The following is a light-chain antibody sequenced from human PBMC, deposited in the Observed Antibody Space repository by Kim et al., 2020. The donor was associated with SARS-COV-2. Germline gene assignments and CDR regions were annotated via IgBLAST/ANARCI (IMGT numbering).Light chain of an antibody. CDR1: SIYVRNYNH. V-gene: IGLV2-23*02. CDR3: CSYSGSHTSV. J-gene: IGLJ2*01. CDR2: EVN. Sequence: TSTSTATSIYVRNYNHVSWSQQHPVKAPKLIIYEVNRRPSGISSRFSGSKSANSASLTISGLQADDMADYSCCSYSGSHTSVFGVGTKVTVL.